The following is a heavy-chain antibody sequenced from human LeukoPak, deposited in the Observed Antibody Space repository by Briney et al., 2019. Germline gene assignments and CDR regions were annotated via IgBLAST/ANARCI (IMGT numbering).Heavy chain of an antibody. CDR2: ISGSGGST. V-gene: IGHV3-23*01. CDR3: AKGRRVGIRRIPGGLCGGDCYTFDY. J-gene: IGHJ4*02. Sequence: GGSLRLSCAASGFTFSSYAMSWVRQAPGKGLEWVAAISGSGGSTYYADSVRGRFTISRDNSKNTLYLQMNSLRAEDTAVYYCAKGRRVGIRRIPGGLCGGDCYTFDYWGQGTLVTVSS. D-gene: IGHD2-21*01. CDR1: GFTFSSYA.